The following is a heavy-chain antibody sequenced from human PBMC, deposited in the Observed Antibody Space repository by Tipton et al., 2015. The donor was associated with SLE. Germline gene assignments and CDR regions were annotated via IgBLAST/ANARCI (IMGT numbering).Heavy chain of an antibody. CDR2: ISPSTDVT. CDR3: ASDLFKGY. V-gene: IGHV3-23*01. J-gene: IGHJ4*02. D-gene: IGHD3-9*01. CDR1: GFTFSSYS. Sequence: SLRLSCAASGFTFSSYSMSWVRQGPGKGLEWVSVISPSTDVTEYAESVKGRFTISRDNSKNTMFLQMNSLRSEDTAVYYCASDLFKGYWGQGTLVTVSS.